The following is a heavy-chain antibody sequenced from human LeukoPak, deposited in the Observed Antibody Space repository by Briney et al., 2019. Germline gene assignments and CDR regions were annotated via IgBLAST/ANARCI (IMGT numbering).Heavy chain of an antibody. D-gene: IGHD2-21*02. CDR3: ARDPTSNCGGDCYPFDY. V-gene: IGHV1-58*01. CDR1: GFTFTSSA. CDR2: IVVGSGNT. Sequence: SVKVSCKASGFTFTSSAVQWVRQARGQRLEWIGWIVVGSGNTNYAQKFQGRVTMTRDTSTSTVYMELSSLRSEDTAVYYCARDPTSNCGGDCYPFDYWGQGTLVTVSS. J-gene: IGHJ4*02.